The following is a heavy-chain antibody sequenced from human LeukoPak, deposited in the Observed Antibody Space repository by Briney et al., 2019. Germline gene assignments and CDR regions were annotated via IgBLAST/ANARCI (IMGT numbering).Heavy chain of an antibody. CDR1: GNYW. D-gene: IGHD2-2*01. Sequence: GGSLRLSCVASGNYWMHXXXQAPGKGLVWISHINSGGSWTSYADSVKGRFTISKDNAKNTVYLQMNNLRAEDTAVYYCVSFYETYWGRGTLVTVSS. J-gene: IGHJ4*02. V-gene: IGHV3-74*01. CDR2: INSGGSWT. CDR3: VSFYETY.